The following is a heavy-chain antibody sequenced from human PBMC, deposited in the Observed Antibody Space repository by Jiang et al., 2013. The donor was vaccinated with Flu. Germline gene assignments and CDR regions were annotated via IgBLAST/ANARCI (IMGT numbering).Heavy chain of an antibody. J-gene: IGHJ4*02. Sequence: SGSYYWSWIRQPQEGLEWIGYIYYSGSTNYNPSLKSRVTISVDTSKNQFSLKLSSVTAADTAVYYCARDTRYYDILTGYYEGGFDYWGQGTLVTVSS. D-gene: IGHD3-9*01. V-gene: IGHV4-61*01. CDR2: IYYSGST. CDR3: ARDTRYYDILTGYYEGGFDY. CDR1: SGSYY.